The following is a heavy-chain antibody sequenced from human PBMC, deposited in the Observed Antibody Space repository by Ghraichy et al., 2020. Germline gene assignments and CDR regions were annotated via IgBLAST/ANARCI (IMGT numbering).Heavy chain of an antibody. CDR1: RFTFSAHA. CDR3: ATAQNIVVVPAAPYYYYGLDV. V-gene: IGHV3-33*01. J-gene: IGHJ6*02. Sequence: GGSLRLSCAASRFTFSAHAMHWVRQAPGKGLEWVAVIWYDGSNEYYADSVKGRFTISRDNSKNTLYLQMNSLRAEDTAVYYCATAQNIVVVPAAPYYYYGLDVWGQGTTVTVSS. D-gene: IGHD2-2*01. CDR2: IWYDGSNE.